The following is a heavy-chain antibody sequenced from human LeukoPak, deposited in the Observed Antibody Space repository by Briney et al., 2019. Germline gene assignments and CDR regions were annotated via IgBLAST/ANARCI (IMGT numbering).Heavy chain of an antibody. CDR1: GFTFSSYA. CDR2: IWYDGSNK. CDR3: ARDSQQLERRAWFDP. J-gene: IGHJ5*02. D-gene: IGHD1-1*01. Sequence: GRSLRLSCAASGFTFSSYAMHWVRQAPGKGLEWVAVIWYDGSNKYYADSVKGRFTISRDNSKNTLYLQMNSLRAEDTAVYYCARDSQQLERRAWFDPWGQGTLVTVSS. V-gene: IGHV3-33*08.